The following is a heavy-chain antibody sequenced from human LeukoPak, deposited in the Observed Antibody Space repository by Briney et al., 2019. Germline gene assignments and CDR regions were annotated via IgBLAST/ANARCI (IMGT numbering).Heavy chain of an antibody. D-gene: IGHD4-17*01. V-gene: IGHV3-48*03. J-gene: IGHJ4*02. CDR3: ARETTVTFDY. Sequence: GGSLRLSCAASGFIFSSYEMNWVRQAPGKGLEWVSYISSSGSTIYYADSVKGRFTISRDNAKNSLYLQMNSLRAEDTAVYYCARETTVTFDYWGQGTLVTVSS. CDR2: ISSSGSTI. CDR1: GFIFSSYE.